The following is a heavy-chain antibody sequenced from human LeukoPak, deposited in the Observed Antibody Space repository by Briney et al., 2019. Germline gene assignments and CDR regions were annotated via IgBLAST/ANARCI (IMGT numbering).Heavy chain of an antibody. CDR3: ARGKEYQLLFNNWFDP. J-gene: IGHJ5*02. D-gene: IGHD2-2*01. CDR1: GFTFSSYS. V-gene: IGHV3-21*01. Sequence: GGSLRLSCAASGFTFSSYSMNWVRQAPGKGLEWISSISSSSSYIYYADSVKGRFTISRDNAKNSLYLQMNSLRAEDTAVYYCARGKEYQLLFNNWFDPWGQGTLVTVSS. CDR2: ISSSSSYI.